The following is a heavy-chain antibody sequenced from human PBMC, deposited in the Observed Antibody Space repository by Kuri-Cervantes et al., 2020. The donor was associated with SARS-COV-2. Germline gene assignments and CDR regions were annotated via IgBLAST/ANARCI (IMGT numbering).Heavy chain of an antibody. CDR3: ARDSYGDIYYYYGMDV. CDR1: GFTFSSYS. CDR2: IYSGGST. Sequence: GESLKISCAASGFTFSSYSMNWVRQAPGKGLEWVSVIYSGGSTYYSDSGKGRFTISRDNSKNTLDLQMNSLRAEDTAVYYCARDSYGDIYYYYGMDVWGQGTTVTVSS. V-gene: IGHV3-66*01. J-gene: IGHJ6*02. D-gene: IGHD4-17*01.